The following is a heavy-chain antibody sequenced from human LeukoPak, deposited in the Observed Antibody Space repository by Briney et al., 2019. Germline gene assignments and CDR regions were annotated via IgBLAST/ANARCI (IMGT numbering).Heavy chain of an antibody. D-gene: IGHD6-13*01. V-gene: IGHV3-30*02. J-gene: IGHJ3*02. CDR1: GFTFSSYG. CDR3: AKDLGIAAYYDAFDI. CDR2: IRYDGSNK. Sequence: GGSLRLSCAASGFTFSSYGMHWVRQAPGKGLEWVAFIRYDGSNKYYADSMKGRFTISRDNSKNTLYLQMNSLRAEDTAVYYCAKDLGIAAYYDAFDIWGQGTMVTVSS.